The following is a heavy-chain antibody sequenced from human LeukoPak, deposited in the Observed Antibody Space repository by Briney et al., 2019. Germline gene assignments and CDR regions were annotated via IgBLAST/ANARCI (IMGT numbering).Heavy chain of an antibody. CDR1: GYTFSSYG. CDR2: IGAYIGDT. Sequence: ASVKVSCTASGYTFSSYGISWVRRAPGQGLEWMGYIGAYIGDTNYAQKFQGRVTMTTDTSTTTVYMELRSLRSDDTAVYYCARDGKGLGNYMDVWGKGTTVTVSS. J-gene: IGHJ6*03. CDR3: ARDGKGLGNYMDV. V-gene: IGHV1-18*01. D-gene: IGHD1-14*01.